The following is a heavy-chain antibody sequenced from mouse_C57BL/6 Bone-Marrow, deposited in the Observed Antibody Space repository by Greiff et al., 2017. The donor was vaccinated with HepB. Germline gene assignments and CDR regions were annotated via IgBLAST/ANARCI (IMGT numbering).Heavy chain of an antibody. V-gene: IGHV5-9*03. CDR3: VRGGNFDY. Sequence: EVKLMESGGGLVKPGGSLKLSCAASGFTFSSYTMSWVRQTPEKRLEWVATISSGGGNTYYPDSVKGRFTIARDNATNSPYLQMSSLRSEDTALYYFVRGGNFDYWGQGTTLTVSS. J-gene: IGHJ2*01. CDR2: ISSGGGNT. CDR1: GFTFSSYT.